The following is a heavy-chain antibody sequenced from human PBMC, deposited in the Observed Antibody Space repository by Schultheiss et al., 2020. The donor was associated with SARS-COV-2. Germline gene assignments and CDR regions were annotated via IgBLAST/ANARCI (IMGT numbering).Heavy chain of an antibody. V-gene: IGHV1-8*02. D-gene: IGHD2-2*01. CDR3: ARDSVVVVPAASRHNWFDP. Sequence: ASVKVSCKASGYTFTSYGITWVRQAPGRGLEWMGWMNPNSGNTGYAQKFQGRVTMTRNTSISTAYMELSSLRSDDTAVYYCARDSVVVVPAASRHNWFDPWGQGTLVTVSS. J-gene: IGHJ5*02. CDR1: GYTFTSYG. CDR2: MNPNSGNT.